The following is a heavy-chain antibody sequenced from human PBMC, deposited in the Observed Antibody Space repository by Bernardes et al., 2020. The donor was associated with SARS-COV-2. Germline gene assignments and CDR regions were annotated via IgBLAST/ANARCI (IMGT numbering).Heavy chain of an antibody. CDR1: GFTFSNYA. Sequence: GGSLRLSCAASGFTFSNYAMSWVRQAPGRGLEWVSTISVNVLDTFYADSLKGRFTISRDNSSDTAYLQMNSLRAEDTAVYYCMDPAGILEAFSGYWGQGTLVTVSS. CDR2: ISVNVLDT. J-gene: IGHJ4*02. CDR3: MDPAGILEAFSGY. V-gene: IGHV3-23*01. D-gene: IGHD2-2*02.